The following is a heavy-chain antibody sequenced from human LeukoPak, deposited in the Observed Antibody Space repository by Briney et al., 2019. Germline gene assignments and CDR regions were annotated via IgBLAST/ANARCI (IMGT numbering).Heavy chain of an antibody. D-gene: IGHD2-21*02. CDR3: ARDPCGGDCYAFDI. CDR2: IWYDGSNK. CDR1: GFTFSSYG. Sequence: GALGLSCGASGFTFSSYGMHWVRQAPGKGVEWVAVIWYDGSNKYYADSVKGRFTISRDNSKNTLYLQMNSLRAEDTAVYYCARDPCGGDCYAFDIWGQGTMVTVSS. J-gene: IGHJ3*02. V-gene: IGHV3-33*01.